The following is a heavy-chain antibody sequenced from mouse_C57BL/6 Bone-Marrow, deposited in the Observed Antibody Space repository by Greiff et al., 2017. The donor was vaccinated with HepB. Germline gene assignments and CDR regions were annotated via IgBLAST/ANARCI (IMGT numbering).Heavy chain of an antibody. CDR3: ASPDGYYPY. Sequence: QVQLQQPGAELVRPGTSVKLSCKASGYTFTSYWMHWVKQRPGQGLEWIGVIDPSDSYTNYNQKFKGKATLTVDTSSSTAYMQLSSLTSEDSAVYYCASPDGYYPYWGQGTTLTVSS. CDR2: IDPSDSYT. CDR1: GYTFTSYW. D-gene: IGHD2-3*01. J-gene: IGHJ2*01. V-gene: IGHV1-59*01.